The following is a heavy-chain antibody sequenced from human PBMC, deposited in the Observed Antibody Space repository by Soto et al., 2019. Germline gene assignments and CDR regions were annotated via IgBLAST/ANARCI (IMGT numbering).Heavy chain of an antibody. D-gene: IGHD3-22*01. J-gene: IGHJ4*02. V-gene: IGHV1-18*04. CDR3: ARDHYYDSSGWGLYYFDY. CDR2: ISAYNGNT. CDR1: GYTFTSYG. Sequence: QVQLVQSGAEVKKPGASVKVSCKASGYTFTSYGISWVRQAPGQGLEWMGWISAYNGNTNYAQKLQGRVTMTTDTSTSTAYMELRSLRSDDPAVYYCARDHYYDSSGWGLYYFDYWGQGTLVTVSS.